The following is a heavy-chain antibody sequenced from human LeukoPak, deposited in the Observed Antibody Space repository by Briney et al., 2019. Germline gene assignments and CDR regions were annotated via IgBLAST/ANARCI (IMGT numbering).Heavy chain of an antibody. CDR1: GFPFSSYA. D-gene: IGHD3-9*01. CDR2: ISYDGSNK. Sequence: PGGSLRLSCSASGFPFSSYAMHWVRQAPGKGLEWVAVISYDGSNKYYADSAKGRFTISRDNSRNTLHLQMNSLRAEDTAVYSCAKASLRYFDWFSDYWGQGTLVTVSS. CDR3: AKASLRYFDWFSDY. V-gene: IGHV3-30*18. J-gene: IGHJ4*02.